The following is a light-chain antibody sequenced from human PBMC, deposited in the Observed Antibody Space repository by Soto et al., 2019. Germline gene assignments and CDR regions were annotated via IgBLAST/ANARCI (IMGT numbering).Light chain of an antibody. CDR1: QGISSY. CDR3: QQYYSYPRT. CDR2: AAS. J-gene: IGKJ2*02. Sequence: AIRMTQSPSSLSASTGDRVTITCRASQGISSYLAWYQQKPGKAPKLLIYAASTLQSGVPSRFSVSRSGTDFTLTISCLQSEDFATYYCQQYYSYPRTFGQGTKLEIK. V-gene: IGKV1-8*01.